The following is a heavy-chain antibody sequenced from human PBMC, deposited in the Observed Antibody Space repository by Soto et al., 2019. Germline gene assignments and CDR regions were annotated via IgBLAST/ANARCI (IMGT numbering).Heavy chain of an antibody. J-gene: IGHJ4*02. CDR2: IYYSGST. V-gene: IGHV4-31*03. CDR1: GGSISSGGYY. CDR3: AGGSYRYSGSYQGFPFDY. D-gene: IGHD1-26*01. Sequence: SETLYLTCTVSGGSISSGGYYWSWIRQHPGKGLEWIGYIYYSGSTYYNPSLKSRVTISVDTSKNQFSLKLSSVTAADTAVYYCAGGSYRYSGSYQGFPFDYWGQGTLVTVSS.